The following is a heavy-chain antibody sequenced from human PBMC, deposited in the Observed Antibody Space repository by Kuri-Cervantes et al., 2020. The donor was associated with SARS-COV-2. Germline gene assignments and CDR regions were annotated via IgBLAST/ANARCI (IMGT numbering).Heavy chain of an antibody. J-gene: IGHJ4*02. Sequence: ASVKVSCKASGYTFTGYYMHWVRQAPGQGLEWMGWINPNSGGTNYAQKSQGRVTMTRDTSISTAYMELSRLKSDDTAVYYCARGRITWERRGGVDYWGQGTLVTVSS. V-gene: IGHV1-2*02. CDR1: GYTFTGYY. D-gene: IGHD1-26*01. CDR3: ARGRITWERRGGVDY. CDR2: INPNSGGT.